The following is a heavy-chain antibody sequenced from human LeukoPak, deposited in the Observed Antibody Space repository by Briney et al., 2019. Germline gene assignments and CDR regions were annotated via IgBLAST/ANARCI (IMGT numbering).Heavy chain of an antibody. J-gene: IGHJ4*02. Sequence: PGGSLRLSCAASGFIFSKVYMSWVRQAPGKGLEWVGRIKSETDGGTADYAVPVTGRFTISRDDSKNTVYLQMNSLKIEDTGVYSCLTTRWGQGTRVTVSS. V-gene: IGHV3-15*01. CDR1: GFIFSKVY. CDR3: LTTR. CDR2: IKSETDGGTA.